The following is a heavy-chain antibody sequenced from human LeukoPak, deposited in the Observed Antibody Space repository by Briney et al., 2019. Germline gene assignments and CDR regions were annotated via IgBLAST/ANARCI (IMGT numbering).Heavy chain of an antibody. CDR3: ARDRMTTATDYYFDY. J-gene: IGHJ4*02. CDR2: ISYDGSNK. CDR1: GFTFSSYA. V-gene: IGHV3-30-3*01. D-gene: IGHD4-17*01. Sequence: GRSLRLSCAASGFTFSSYAMHWVRQAPGKGLEWVAVISYDGSNKYYADSVKGRFTISRDNSKNTLYLQMNSLRAEDTAVYYCARDRMTTATDYYFDYWGQGTLVTVSS.